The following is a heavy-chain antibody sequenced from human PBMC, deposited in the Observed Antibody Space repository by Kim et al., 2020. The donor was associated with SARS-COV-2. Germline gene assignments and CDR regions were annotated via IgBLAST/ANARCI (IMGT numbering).Heavy chain of an antibody. CDR3: ARPAVTGVGAFDL. V-gene: IGHV4-39*01. D-gene: IGHD1-26*01. J-gene: IGHJ3*01. Sequence: YKNLSLKTGVTISVATPNNQFSLRLTSVTAADTAVYYCARPAVTGVGAFDLWGQGTMVTVSS.